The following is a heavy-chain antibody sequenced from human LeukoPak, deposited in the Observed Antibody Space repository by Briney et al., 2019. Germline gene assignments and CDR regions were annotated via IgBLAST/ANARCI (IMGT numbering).Heavy chain of an antibody. CDR3: SRKGSQWDFLVDN. J-gene: IGHJ4*02. V-gene: IGHV3-21*01. CDR2: ISSSSSYI. CDR1: GFTFSSYS. D-gene: IGHD1-26*01. Sequence: PGGSLRLSCAASGFTFSSYSMNWVRQAPGKGLEWVSSISSSSSYIYYADSVKGRFTISRDNAKNSLYLQMNSLRAEDTAVYYCSRKGSQWDFLVDNWGQGTLVTVSS.